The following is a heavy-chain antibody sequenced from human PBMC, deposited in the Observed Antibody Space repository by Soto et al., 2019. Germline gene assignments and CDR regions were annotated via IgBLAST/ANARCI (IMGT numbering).Heavy chain of an antibody. CDR3: ARTRCSSGQCYYFDY. D-gene: IGHD2-15*01. J-gene: IGHJ4*02. CDR1: GFTFSSYN. V-gene: IGHV3-64*02. CDR2: ISRSGDRT. Sequence: EVQLVESGEGLVQPGGSLRLSCAASGFTFSSYNIHWIRQAPGKGLEFVSAISRSGDRTYYADSVKGRFTITRDNSKNTVWLHMCILRDEEMAVYYCARTRCSSGQCYYFDYWGRGALVSVSS.